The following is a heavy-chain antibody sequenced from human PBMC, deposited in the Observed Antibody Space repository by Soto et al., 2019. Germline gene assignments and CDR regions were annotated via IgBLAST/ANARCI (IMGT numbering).Heavy chain of an antibody. J-gene: IGHJ4*02. V-gene: IGHV4-34*01. Sequence: QVQLQQWGAGLLKPSETLSLTCAVYGGSFSGYYWSWIRQPPGKGLEWIGEINHSGSTNYNPSLKSRVTISVDTSKNQFSLKLSSVTAADTAVYYCARGPPVTIVVLPAARGSPNFDYWGQGTLVTVSS. D-gene: IGHD2-2*01. CDR3: ARGPPVTIVVLPAARGSPNFDY. CDR2: INHSGST. CDR1: GGSFSGYY.